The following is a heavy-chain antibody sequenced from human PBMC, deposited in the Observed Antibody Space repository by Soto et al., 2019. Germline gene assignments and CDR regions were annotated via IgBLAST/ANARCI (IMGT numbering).Heavy chain of an antibody. CDR2: IIPIFGTP. D-gene: IGHD2-2*01. CDR1: GGTFNNYV. J-gene: IGHJ4*02. V-gene: IGHV1-69*06. CDR3: AGRCDGTNCLAHLEY. Sequence: SVKASCKASGGTFNNYVINWVRQAPGQGLEWLAGIIPIFGTPNYAQKFQGRVTITADKSTSTAYMELNSLRSEDTAVYYCAGRCDGTNCLAHLEYWGQGTMLTVSS.